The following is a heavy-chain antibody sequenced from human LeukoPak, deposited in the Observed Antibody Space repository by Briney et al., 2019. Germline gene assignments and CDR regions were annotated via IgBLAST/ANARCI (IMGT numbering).Heavy chain of an antibody. D-gene: IGHD6-19*01. V-gene: IGHV7-4-1*02. J-gene: IGHJ3*02. CDR3: AEGEVAGTGGAFDI. Sequence: GASVKVSCKASGYTFTSYAMHWVRQAPGQGLEWMGWINTNTGNPTYAQGFTGRFVFSLDTSVSTAYLQISSLKAEDTAVYYCAEGEVAGTGGAFDIWGQGTMVTVSS. CDR2: INTNTGNP. CDR1: GYTFTSYA.